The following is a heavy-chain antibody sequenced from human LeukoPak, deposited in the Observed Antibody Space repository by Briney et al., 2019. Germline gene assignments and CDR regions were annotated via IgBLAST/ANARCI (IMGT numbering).Heavy chain of an antibody. V-gene: IGHV1-69*04. D-gene: IGHD1-14*01. Sequence: GASVKVSCKASGYTFTSYYMHWVRQAPGQGLEWMGRIIPILGIANYAQKFQGRVTITADKSTSTAYMELSSLRSEDTAVYYCARDKTRNDLDPWGQGTLVTVSS. CDR2: IIPILGIA. CDR1: GYTFTSYY. J-gene: IGHJ5*02. CDR3: ARDKTRNDLDP.